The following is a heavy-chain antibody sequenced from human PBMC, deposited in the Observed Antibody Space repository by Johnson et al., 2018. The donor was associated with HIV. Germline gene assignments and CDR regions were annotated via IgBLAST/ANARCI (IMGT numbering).Heavy chain of an antibody. D-gene: IGHD6-13*01. CDR1: GFTFSSYA. Sequence: QVQLVESGGGVVQPGTSLRLSCAASGFTFSSYAMHWVRQAPGKGLEWVAVISYDGSNQYYADSVKGRFTISRDNSKNTVFLQMNSLRAEDTAVYYCAKAMSVSSWEHRGAFDIWGQGTMVTVSS. J-gene: IGHJ3*02. V-gene: IGHV3-30*04. CDR3: AKAMSVSSWEHRGAFDI. CDR2: ISYDGSNQ.